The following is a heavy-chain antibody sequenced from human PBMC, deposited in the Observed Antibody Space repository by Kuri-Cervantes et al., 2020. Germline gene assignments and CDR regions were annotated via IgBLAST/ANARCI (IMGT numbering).Heavy chain of an antibody. J-gene: IGHJ3*02. CDR3: ARGNWLFDAFDI. D-gene: IGHD3-9*01. Sequence: ESLKISCAVYGGSFSGYYWTWVRQPPGKGLEWIGEMNHSGSTNYNPSLKSRVTISVETSKNQFSLNLSSVTAADTAVYYCARGNWLFDAFDIWGQGTMVTVSS. CDR2: MNHSGST. CDR1: GGSFSGYY. V-gene: IGHV4-34*01.